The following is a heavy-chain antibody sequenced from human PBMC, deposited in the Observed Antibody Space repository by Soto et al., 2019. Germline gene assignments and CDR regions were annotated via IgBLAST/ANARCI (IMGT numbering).Heavy chain of an antibody. CDR1: GFTFSSYA. D-gene: IGHD2-21*01. CDR2: ISSNGGST. J-gene: IGHJ4*02. CDR3: ARDQAVMGYFDY. V-gene: IGHV3-64*01. Sequence: ESGGGLVQPGGSLRLSCAASGFTFSSYAMHWVRQAPGKGLEYVSAISSNGGSTYYANSVKGRFTISRDNSKNTLYLQMGSLRAEDMAVYYCARDQAVMGYFDYWGQGTLVTVSS.